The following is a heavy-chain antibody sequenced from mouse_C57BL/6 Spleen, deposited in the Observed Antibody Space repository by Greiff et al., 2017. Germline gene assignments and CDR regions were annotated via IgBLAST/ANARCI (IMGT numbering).Heavy chain of an antibody. CDR2: IDPEDGET. V-gene: IGHV14-2*01. CDR1: GFNIKDYY. J-gene: IGHJ2*01. Sequence: EVQLQQSGAELVKPGASVKLSCTASGFNIKDYYMHWVKQRTEQGLEWIGRIDPEDGETKYAPKFQCKATIAADTSSNTAYLQLSSLTSEDTAVYYCAGSGYFDYWGQGTTLTVSS. CDR3: AGSGYFDY.